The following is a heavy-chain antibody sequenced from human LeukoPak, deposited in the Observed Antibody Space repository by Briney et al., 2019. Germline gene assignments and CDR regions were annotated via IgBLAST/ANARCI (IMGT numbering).Heavy chain of an antibody. CDR1: GYTFTSYY. J-gene: IGHJ3*02. CDR3: ARDNYYDSSGYASFNAFDI. D-gene: IGHD3-22*01. Sequence: ASVKVSCKASGYTFTSYYMHWMRQAPGQGLEWMGIINPSGGSTSYAQKFQGRVTMTRDTSTSTVYMELSSLRSEDTAMYYCARDNYYDSSGYASFNAFDIWGQGTMVTVSS. V-gene: IGHV1-46*01. CDR2: INPSGGST.